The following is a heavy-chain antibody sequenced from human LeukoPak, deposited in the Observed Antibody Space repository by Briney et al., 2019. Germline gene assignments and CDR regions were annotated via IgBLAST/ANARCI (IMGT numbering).Heavy chain of an antibody. J-gene: IGHJ3*02. CDR1: GGSFSDYS. CDR2: INHSGGT. Sequence: SETLSLTCAVYGGSFSDYSWTWIRQPPGKGLEWIGEINHSGGTNHNPSPMSRVIMSVDTSKNQFSLKVSSVTAADTAVYYCARGPTAIAAAEWGNAFDIWGQGTMVTVSS. CDR3: ARGPTAIAAAEWGNAFDI. V-gene: IGHV4-34*01. D-gene: IGHD6-13*01.